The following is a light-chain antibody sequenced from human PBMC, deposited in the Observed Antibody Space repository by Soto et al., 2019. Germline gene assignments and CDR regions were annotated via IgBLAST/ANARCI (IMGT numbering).Light chain of an antibody. J-gene: IGKJ1*01. CDR1: QSISHW. CDR2: QAS. V-gene: IGKV1-5*03. CDR3: QQYQDFPWT. Sequence: DLQMTQSPSTLSASVGDRVTITCRASQSISHWLAWYQQRPGEAPNLLIYQASNLESGVPSRFSGSGSETEFTLTISYLQSDDFATYYCQQYQDFPWTFGQGTEVEIK.